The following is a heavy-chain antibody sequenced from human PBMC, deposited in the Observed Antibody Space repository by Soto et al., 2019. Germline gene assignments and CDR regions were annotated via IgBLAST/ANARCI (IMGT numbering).Heavy chain of an antibody. CDR1: GGSISSYY. CDR2: IYYSRST. V-gene: IGHV4-59*01. D-gene: IGHD3-10*01. CDR3: ARRYGWNFDY. J-gene: IGHJ4*02. Sequence: QVQLQESAPGLVKPSETLSLPCTVSGGSISSYYWSWIRQPPGKGLEWIGYIYYSRSTNYNPSLQSRVTISVDTSKNQFSLKVSSVTAADTALYYCARRYGWNFDYWGQGTLVTVSS.